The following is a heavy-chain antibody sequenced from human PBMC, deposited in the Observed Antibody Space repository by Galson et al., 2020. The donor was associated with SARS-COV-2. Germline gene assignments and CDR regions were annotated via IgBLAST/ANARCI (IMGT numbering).Heavy chain of an antibody. J-gene: IGHJ4*02. Sequence: GGSLRLSCVASGFTVSHTYMIWVRQAPGKGLEWVSVMYRGGNTYTTDSVKGRFTISRDKSKNTLFLQMSSLRAEDTAVYYCARVNSSSFRCDSWGQGARVTVSS. CDR1: GFTVSHTY. D-gene: IGHD2-15*01. V-gene: IGHV3-66*01. CDR3: ARVNSSSFRCDS. CDR2: MYRGGNT.